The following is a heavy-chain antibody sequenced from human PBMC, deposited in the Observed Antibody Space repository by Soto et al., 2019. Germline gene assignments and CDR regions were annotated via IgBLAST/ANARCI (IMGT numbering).Heavy chain of an antibody. V-gene: IGHV3-64D*06. CDR3: VKGRDIVATIAYYGMDV. CDR2: ISSNGGST. D-gene: IGHD5-12*01. CDR1: GFTFSSYA. Sequence: SLRLSCSASGFTFSSYAMHWVRQAPGKGLEYVSAISSNGGSTYYADSVKGRFTISRDNSKNTLYLQMSSLRAEDTAVYYCVKGRDIVATIAYYGMDVWGQGTTVTVSS. J-gene: IGHJ6*02.